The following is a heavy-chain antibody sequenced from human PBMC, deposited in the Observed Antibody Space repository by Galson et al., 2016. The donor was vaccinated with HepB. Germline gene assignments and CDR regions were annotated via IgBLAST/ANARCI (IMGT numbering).Heavy chain of an antibody. V-gene: IGHV3-74*01. CDR3: AGDRSGFYILDY. D-gene: IGHD3-22*01. CDR2: IDGDGGRT. J-gene: IGHJ4*02. Sequence: LSCAATGFAFGTQSMNWVRQAPGKGLEWVSRIDGDGGRTSYADSVKGRFTISRDNAKNTVYLQMDSLRAEDTAVYFCAGDRSGFYILDYWGQGTLVTVSA. CDR1: GFAFGTQS.